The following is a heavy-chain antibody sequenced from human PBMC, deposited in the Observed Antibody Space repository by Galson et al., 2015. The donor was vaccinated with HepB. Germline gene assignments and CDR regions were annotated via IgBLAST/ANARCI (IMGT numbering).Heavy chain of an antibody. D-gene: IGHD6-13*01. CDR3: ARALIAAAGPRGIYYYYYGMDV. J-gene: IGHJ6*02. Sequence: SLRLSCAASGFTFSSYWMSWVRQAPGKGLEWVANIKQDGSEKYYVDSVKGRFTISRDNAKNSLYLQMNSLRAEDTAVYYCARALIAAAGPRGIYYYYYGMDVWGQGTTVTVSS. V-gene: IGHV3-7*03. CDR1: GFTFSSYW. CDR2: IKQDGSEK.